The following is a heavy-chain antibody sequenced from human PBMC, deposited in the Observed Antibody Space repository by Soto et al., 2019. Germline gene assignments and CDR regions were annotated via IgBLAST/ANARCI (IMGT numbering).Heavy chain of an antibody. J-gene: IGHJ6*04. CDR1: GFTFSSYG. CDR2: IWYDGSNK. Sequence: PGGSLRLSCAASGFTFSSYGMHWVRQAPGKGLEWVAVIWYDGSNKYYADSVKGRFTISRDNSKNTLYLQMNSLRAEDTAVYYCARDPGMITFGGVIPWDGDVWGKGTTVTVSS. V-gene: IGHV3-33*01. CDR3: ARDPGMITFGGVIPWDGDV. D-gene: IGHD3-16*02.